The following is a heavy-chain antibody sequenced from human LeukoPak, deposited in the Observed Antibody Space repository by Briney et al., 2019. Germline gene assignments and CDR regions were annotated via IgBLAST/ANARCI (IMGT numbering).Heavy chain of an antibody. J-gene: IGHJ4*02. Sequence: SVKVSCKASGGTFSSYAISWVRQAPGQGLEWMGGIIPIFGTANYAQKFQGRVTITADKSTSTAYMELSSLRSEDTAVYYCARHKGIRFLEWLPLDYWGQGTLVTVSS. CDR2: IIPIFGTA. CDR1: GGTFSSYA. CDR3: ARHKGIRFLEWLPLDY. V-gene: IGHV1-69*06. D-gene: IGHD3-3*01.